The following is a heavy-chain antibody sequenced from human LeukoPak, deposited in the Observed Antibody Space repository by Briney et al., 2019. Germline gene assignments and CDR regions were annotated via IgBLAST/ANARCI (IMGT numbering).Heavy chain of an antibody. CDR3: ARAAGSYLDY. Sequence: SETLSLTCTVSGGSISSNYWTWIRQPPGKGLEWIGYIYDSESTNYNPSLKSRVTISVDTSKNQFSLKLSSVTAADTAVYYCARAAGSYLDYWGQGTLVTVSS. CDR1: GGSISSNY. CDR2: IYDSEST. D-gene: IGHD3-10*01. J-gene: IGHJ4*02. V-gene: IGHV4-59*12.